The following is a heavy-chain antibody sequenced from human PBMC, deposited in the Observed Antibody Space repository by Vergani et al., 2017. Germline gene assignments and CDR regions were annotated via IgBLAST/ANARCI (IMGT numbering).Heavy chain of an antibody. CDR1: GSTFSSYA. J-gene: IGHJ4*02. D-gene: IGHD2-8*01. CDR2: ISRSSSTI. Sequence: EVQLVESGGGLVQPGGSLRLSCAASGSTFSSYAMNWVRQAPGKGLEWVSYISRSSSTIYYADSVKGRFTISRDNAKNSLHLQMNNLRAEDTAVYYCARQSRXVFCTKGVCPLGYWGQGALVTVSS. V-gene: IGHV3-48*01. CDR3: ARQSRXVFCTKGVCPLGY.